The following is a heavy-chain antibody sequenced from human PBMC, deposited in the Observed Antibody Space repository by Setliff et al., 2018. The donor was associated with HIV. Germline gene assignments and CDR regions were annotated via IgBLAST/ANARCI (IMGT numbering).Heavy chain of an antibody. V-gene: IGHV4-39*02. CDR2: VHSSGST. CDR3: ARPLTTSYNFWGDAFAI. D-gene: IGHD3-3*01. CDR1: GGFISGSSYY. J-gene: IGHJ3*02. Sequence: PSETLSLTCNVSGGFISGSSYYWGWNRQPPGKGMEWIGSVHSSGSTSSNPSLGGRFTLSTDTSRNHFALQLTSVTAADTSVYFSARPLTTSYNFWGDAFAIWGQGTVVTVSS.